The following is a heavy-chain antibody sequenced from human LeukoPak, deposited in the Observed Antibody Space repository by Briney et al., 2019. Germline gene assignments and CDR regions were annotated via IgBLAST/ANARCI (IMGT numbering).Heavy chain of an antibody. D-gene: IGHD3-3*01. CDR3: AKGPNFWLTPIAFAI. J-gene: IGHJ3*02. CDR1: GFIFSTYA. V-gene: IGHV3-23*01. CDR2: TTGSGGST. Sequence: GGSLRLSCAASGFIFSTYAMSWVRQAPGKGLEWVSGTTGSGGSTYYADSVKGRFTISRDNSKNTLSLQMNSLRAEDTAVYYCAKGPNFWLTPIAFAIWGQGTMVTVSS.